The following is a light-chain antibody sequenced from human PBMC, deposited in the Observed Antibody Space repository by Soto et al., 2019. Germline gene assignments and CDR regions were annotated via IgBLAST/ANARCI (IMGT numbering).Light chain of an antibody. CDR3: CSYAGSYTHV. J-gene: IGLJ1*01. Sequence: QSVLTQPRSVSGSPGQSVTISCTGTSSDVGRYNFVSWYQQHPDKAPKLMIYDVIKRPSGVPDRFSGSKSGSTASLTIYGLQDEDEADYHCCSYAGSYTHVFGTGTKVTVL. V-gene: IGLV2-11*01. CDR2: DVI. CDR1: SSDVGRYNF.